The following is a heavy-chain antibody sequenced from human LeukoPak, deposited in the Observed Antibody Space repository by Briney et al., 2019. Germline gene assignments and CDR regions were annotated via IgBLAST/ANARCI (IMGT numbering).Heavy chain of an antibody. CDR1: GGSISSYY. Sequence: SETLSLTCRVSGGSISSYYWSWIRQPPGEGLEWVGYIYYIGSPNYNPSLKGRVTTSVDTSKNQFSPKLSSVTTADTAVYYCARGGGTGNWFDPWGQGILVTVSS. V-gene: IGHV4-59*01. D-gene: IGHD3/OR15-3a*01. CDR3: ARGGGTGNWFDP. J-gene: IGHJ5*02. CDR2: IYYIGSP.